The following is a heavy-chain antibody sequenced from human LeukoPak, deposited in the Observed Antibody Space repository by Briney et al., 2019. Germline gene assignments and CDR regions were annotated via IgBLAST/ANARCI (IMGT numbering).Heavy chain of an antibody. Sequence: AASVKVSFKASGYTFTNFGINWVRQAPGQGLEWMGWISAYNGDTNYAQKLQGRVTMTTDTSTSTAYMELRSLRSDDTAMYYCARGPFDVPHDAFDFWGQGTMVTVSS. V-gene: IGHV1-18*01. J-gene: IGHJ3*01. D-gene: IGHD2/OR15-2a*01. CDR1: GYTFTNFG. CDR2: ISAYNGDT. CDR3: ARGPFDVPHDAFDF.